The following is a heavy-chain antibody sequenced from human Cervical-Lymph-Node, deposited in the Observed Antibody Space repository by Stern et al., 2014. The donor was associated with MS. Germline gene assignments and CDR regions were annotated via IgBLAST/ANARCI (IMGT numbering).Heavy chain of an antibody. CDR2: ISYAGSNK. D-gene: IGHD3-10*01. CDR1: GFTFSSYG. J-gene: IGHJ4*02. Sequence: EQLVESGGGVVQPGRSLRLSCAASGFTFSSYGMHWVRQAPGKGLEWVAVISYAGSNKYYADSVKGRFTISRDNSKNTLYLQMNSLRAEDTAVYYCAKDSGSTTTGDYFEYWGQGTLVTVSS. CDR3: AKDSGSTTTGDYFEY. V-gene: IGHV3-30*18.